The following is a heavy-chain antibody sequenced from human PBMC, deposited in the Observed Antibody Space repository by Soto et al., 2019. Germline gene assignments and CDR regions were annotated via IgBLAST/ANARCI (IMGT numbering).Heavy chain of an antibody. CDR2: MWYGGSNK. Sequence: PGGSLRLSCAASGFTFSSYAMHWVRQAPGKGLEWVAVMWYGGSNKYYADSVKGRFTISRDNSKNTLYLQMNSLRAEDTAVYYCARDLGSGPTLDYWGQGTLVTVSS. V-gene: IGHV3-33*08. D-gene: IGHD2-15*01. CDR3: ARDLGSGPTLDY. CDR1: GFTFSSYA. J-gene: IGHJ4*02.